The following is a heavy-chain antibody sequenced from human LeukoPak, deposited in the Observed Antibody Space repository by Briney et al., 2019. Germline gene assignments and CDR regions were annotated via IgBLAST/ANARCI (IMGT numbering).Heavy chain of an antibody. V-gene: IGHV3-11*01. J-gene: IGHJ4*02. CDR3: ARIKSVGATDY. Sequence: GGSLRLSCAASGFPFSDYYMSWIRQAPGKGLEWVSYISSSGSTIYYADSEKGRFTISRDNAKNSLYLQMNSLRAEDTAVYYCARIKSVGATDYWGQGTLVTVSS. CDR2: ISSSGSTI. CDR1: GFPFSDYY. D-gene: IGHD1-26*01.